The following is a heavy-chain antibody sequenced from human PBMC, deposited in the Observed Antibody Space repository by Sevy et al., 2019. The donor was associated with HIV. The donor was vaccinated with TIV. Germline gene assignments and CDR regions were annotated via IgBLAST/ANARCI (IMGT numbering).Heavy chain of an antibody. J-gene: IGHJ4*02. CDR1: GFTFSSYV. CDR2: ISYDGSNK. V-gene: IGHV3-30*03. Sequence: GGSLRLSCAASGFTFSSYVMHWVRQAPGKGLEWVAVISYDGSNKYYADSVKGRFTISRDNSKNTLYLQMNSLRAEDTAVYYCARDYDLVYYFDYWGQGTLVTVSS. CDR3: ARDYDLVYYFDY. D-gene: IGHD3-22*01.